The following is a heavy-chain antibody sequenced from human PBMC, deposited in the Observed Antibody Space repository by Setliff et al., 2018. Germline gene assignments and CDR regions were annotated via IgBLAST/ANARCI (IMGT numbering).Heavy chain of an antibody. CDR3: ARDNTIVGATDY. V-gene: IGHV4-59*01. CDR2: IYYSGST. Sequence: TLSLTCTVSGDSISSYYWSWIRQPPGKGLEWIGYIYYSGSTNYNPSLKSRVTMSVATFENHFSLKLNSLTAADTAVYFCARDNTIVGATDYWGQGTLVTVSS. J-gene: IGHJ4*02. CDR1: GDSISSYY. D-gene: IGHD1-26*01.